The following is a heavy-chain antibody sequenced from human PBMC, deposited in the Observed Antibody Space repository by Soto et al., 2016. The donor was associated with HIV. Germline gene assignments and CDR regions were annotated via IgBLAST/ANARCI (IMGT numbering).Heavy chain of an antibody. Sequence: QVQLVQSGAEVKKPGASVKVACKASGYTFTGYYMHWVRQAPGQGLEWMGWINPNSGGTNYAEKFKGRVIMTRDTSISTAYMELSSLRSDDTAVFYCARANVETVATFVSAFDMWGQGTMVTVSS. D-gene: IGHD5-12*01. CDR1: GYTFTGYY. CDR2: INPNSGGT. J-gene: IGHJ3*02. CDR3: ARANVETVATFVSAFDM. V-gene: IGHV1-2*02.